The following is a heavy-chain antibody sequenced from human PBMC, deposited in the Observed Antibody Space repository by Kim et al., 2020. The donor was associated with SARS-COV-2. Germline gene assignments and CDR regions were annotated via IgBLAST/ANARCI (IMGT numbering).Heavy chain of an antibody. CDR3: CGSSQGIAVAGYGPNSDY. V-gene: IGHV3-66*01. Sequence: GGSLRLSCAASGFTVSSNEMSWVRQAPGKGLEWVSSISGGSTYYADSRKGRFTISRDNSKNTLHLQMNSLRAEDTAVSATCGSSQGIAVAGYGPNSDYWGQGTLVTVSS. CDR2: ISGGST. D-gene: IGHD6-19*01. J-gene: IGHJ4*02. CDR1: GFTVSSNE.